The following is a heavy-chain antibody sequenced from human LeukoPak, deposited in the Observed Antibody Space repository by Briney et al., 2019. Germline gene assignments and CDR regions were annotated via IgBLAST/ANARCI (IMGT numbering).Heavy chain of an antibody. CDR1: GFTFSSYA. V-gene: IGHV3-23*01. CDR3: AKGPPSGRFLEWLWDP. Sequence: GGSLRLSCAASGFTFSSYAMSWVRQAPGKGLEWVSAISGSGGSTYYADSVKGRFTISRDNSKNTLYLQMNSLRAEDTAVYYCAKGPPSGRFLEWLWDPWGQGTLVTVSS. CDR2: ISGSGGST. J-gene: IGHJ5*02. D-gene: IGHD3-3*01.